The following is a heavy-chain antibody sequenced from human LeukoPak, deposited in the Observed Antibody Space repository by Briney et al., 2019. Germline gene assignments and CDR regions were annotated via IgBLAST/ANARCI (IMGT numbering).Heavy chain of an antibody. CDR2: FDPEDGET. V-gene: IGHV1-24*01. Sequence: ASVKVSCKVSGYTLTELSMHWVRQAPGKGLEWMGGFDPEDGETIYAQKFQGRVTMTEDTSTDTAYMELSSLRSEDTAVYYCASSGVSGDWFDPWGQGTLVTVSS. D-gene: IGHD3-10*01. CDR1: GYTLTELS. CDR3: ASSGVSGDWFDP. J-gene: IGHJ5*02.